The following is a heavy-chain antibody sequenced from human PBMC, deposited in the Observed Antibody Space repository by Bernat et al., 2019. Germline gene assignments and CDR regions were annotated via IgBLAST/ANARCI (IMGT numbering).Heavy chain of an antibody. V-gene: IGHV5-10-1*03. J-gene: IGHJ6*02. D-gene: IGHD2-2*01. Sequence: EVQLVQSGAEVKKPGESLRISCKGSGYSFTSYWISWVRQMPGKGLEWMGRIDTSDSYTNYSPSFQGHVTISADKSISTAYLQWSSLKASDTAMYYCARQYCSSTSCYYYYGMDVWGQGTTVTVSS. CDR1: GYSFTSYW. CDR2: IDTSDSYT. CDR3: ARQYCSSTSCYYYYGMDV.